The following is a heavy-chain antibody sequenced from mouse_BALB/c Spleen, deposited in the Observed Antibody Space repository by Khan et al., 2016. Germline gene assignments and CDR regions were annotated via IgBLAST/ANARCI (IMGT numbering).Heavy chain of an antibody. V-gene: IGHV4-1*02. CDR3: ARAGYYGYLAY. D-gene: IGHD1-1*01. CDR2: INPDSSKT. CDR1: GVAFSRYW. Sequence: EVQLQESGGGLVQPGGSLKLSCAATGVAFSRYWMSWVRQAPGKGLEWIGEINPDSSKTNYTPSLKDKFIISRDNSKNTLYLQMSKVRSEDTALSYCARAGYYGYLAYWGQGTLVTVSA. J-gene: IGHJ3*01.